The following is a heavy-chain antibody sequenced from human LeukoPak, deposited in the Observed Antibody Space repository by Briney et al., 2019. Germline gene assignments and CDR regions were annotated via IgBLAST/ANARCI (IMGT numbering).Heavy chain of an antibody. V-gene: IGHV4-59*01. D-gene: IGHD3-10*01. CDR1: GGSISGYY. CDR2: IYHSGST. Sequence: PSDTLSLTCTVSGGSISGYYWSWIRQPPGKGLEWIGYIYHSGSTDYNPSLKSRVTISVDTSKNQFSLKLSSVTAADTAVYYCAREPLRRYGSGVRSGAFDIWGQGTMVTVSS. J-gene: IGHJ3*02. CDR3: AREPLRRYGSGVRSGAFDI.